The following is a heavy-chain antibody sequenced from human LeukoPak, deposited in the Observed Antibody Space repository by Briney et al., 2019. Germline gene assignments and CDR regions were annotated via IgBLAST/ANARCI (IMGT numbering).Heavy chain of an antibody. J-gene: IGHJ4*02. CDR2: INSDGSST. CDR1: GFTFSSHW. CDR3: ARGSSSWYRSAPFDY. D-gene: IGHD6-13*01. Sequence: GGSLRLSCAASGFTFSSHWMHWVRQAPGKGLVWVSRINSDGSSTSYADSVKGRFTISRDNAKNTLYLQMNSLRAEDTAVYYCARGSSSWYRSAPFDYWGQGSLVTVSS. V-gene: IGHV3-74*01.